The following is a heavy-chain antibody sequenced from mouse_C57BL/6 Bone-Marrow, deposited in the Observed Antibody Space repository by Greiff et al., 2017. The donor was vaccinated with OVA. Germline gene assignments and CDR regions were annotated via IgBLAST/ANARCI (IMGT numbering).Heavy chain of an antibody. V-gene: IGHV1-54*01. J-gene: IGHJ2*01. Sequence: QVQLQQSGAELVRPGTSVKVSCKASGYAFTNYLIEWVKQRPGQGLEWIGVINPGSGGTNYNEKFKGKATLTADKSSSTAYMQLSSLTSEDSAVYSCARQTTVVADFDYWGQGTTLTVSS. CDR1: GYAFTNYL. CDR2: INPGSGGT. CDR3: ARQTTVVADFDY. D-gene: IGHD1-1*01.